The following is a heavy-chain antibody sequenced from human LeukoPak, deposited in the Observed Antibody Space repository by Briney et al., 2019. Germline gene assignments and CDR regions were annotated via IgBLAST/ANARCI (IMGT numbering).Heavy chain of an antibody. CDR1: NDTFAEYG. CDR2: ISGYNGNT. Sequence: ASVKVSCKASNDTFAEYGISWMRQAPGQVPEWMGWISGYNGNTNYAQKFLGRVTLTTDTSATTAYMELRSLSSDDTAMYYCARTYSSSWSYCDSWGQGTLVTVSS. CDR3: ARTYSSSWSYCDS. V-gene: IGHV1-18*01. D-gene: IGHD6-13*01. J-gene: IGHJ4*02.